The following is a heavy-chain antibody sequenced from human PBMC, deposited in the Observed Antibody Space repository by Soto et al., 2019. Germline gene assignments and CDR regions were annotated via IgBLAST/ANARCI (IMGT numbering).Heavy chain of an antibody. CDR1: GYSISSGYY. Sequence: PSETLPLTCAVSGYSISSGYYWGWIRQPPGKGLEWIGSIYHSGSTYYNPSLKSRVTISVDTSKNQFSLKLSSVTAADTAVYYCARGYADFWSGYYPINWFDPWGQGTLVTVSS. V-gene: IGHV4-38-2*01. D-gene: IGHD3-3*01. J-gene: IGHJ5*02. CDR3: ARGYADFWSGYYPINWFDP. CDR2: IYHSGST.